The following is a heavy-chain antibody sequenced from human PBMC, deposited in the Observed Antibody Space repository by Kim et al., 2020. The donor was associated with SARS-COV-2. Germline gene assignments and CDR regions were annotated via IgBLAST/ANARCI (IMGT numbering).Heavy chain of an antibody. V-gene: IGHV3-11*06. D-gene: IGHD1-20*01. Sequence: YEDSVKGRFTITRDNAKNSLCLYMNRLRAEDTAVYYCARDLSITGTNLFDYWGQGTLVTVSS. J-gene: IGHJ4*02. CDR3: ARDLSITGTNLFDY.